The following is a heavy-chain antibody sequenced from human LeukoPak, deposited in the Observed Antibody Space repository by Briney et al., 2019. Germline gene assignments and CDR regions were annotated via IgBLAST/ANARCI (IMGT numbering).Heavy chain of an antibody. J-gene: IGHJ6*02. CDR3: AGGAAAGTRDYYYYGMDV. CDR2: IYYSGST. CDR1: GGSISSYY. D-gene: IGHD6-13*01. Sequence: SETLSLTCTVSGGSISSYYWSWIRQPPGKGLEWIGYIYYSGSTNYNPSLKSRVTISVDTSKNQFSLKLSSVTAADTAVYYCAGGAAAGTRDYYYYGMDVWGQGTTVTVSS. V-gene: IGHV4-59*08.